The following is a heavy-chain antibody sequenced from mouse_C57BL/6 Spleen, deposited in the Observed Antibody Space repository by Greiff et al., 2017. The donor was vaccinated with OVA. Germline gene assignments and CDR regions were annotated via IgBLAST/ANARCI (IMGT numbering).Heavy chain of an antibody. J-gene: IGHJ2*01. CDR2: ISSGSSTI. D-gene: IGHD1-1*01. Sequence: EVMLVESGGGLVKPGGSLKLSCAASGFTFSDYGMHWVRQAPEKGLEWVAYISSGSSTIYYADTVKGRFTISRDNAKNTLFLQMTSLRSEDTAMYYCARPAGLLYFDYWGQGTTLTVSS. V-gene: IGHV5-17*01. CDR1: GFTFSDYG. CDR3: ARPAGLLYFDY.